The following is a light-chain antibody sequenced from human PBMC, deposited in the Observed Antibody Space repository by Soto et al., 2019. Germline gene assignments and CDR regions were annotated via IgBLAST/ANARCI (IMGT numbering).Light chain of an antibody. CDR2: DAS. V-gene: IGKV1-5*01. CDR1: QSISSW. Sequence: DIQMTQSPSTLSASVGDRVTITCRASQSISSWLAWYQQKPGKAPKLLIYDASSLESGVPSRFSGSGSGTEFTLTISSLQTDDFATYYCQQYNSYSWTFGKGTKVESK. J-gene: IGKJ1*01. CDR3: QQYNSYSWT.